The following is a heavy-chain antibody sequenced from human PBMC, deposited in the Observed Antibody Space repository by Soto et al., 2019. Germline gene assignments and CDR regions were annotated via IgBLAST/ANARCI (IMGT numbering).Heavy chain of an antibody. CDR2: IIPIFGTA. Sequence: RASVKVSCKASGCTFSSYAISWVRQAPGQGLEWMGGIIPIFGTANYAQKFQGRVTITADESTSTAYMELSSLRSEDTAVYYCARQNYYDSSGYYPPWGQGTLVTVSS. CDR1: GCTFSSYA. CDR3: ARQNYYDSSGYYPP. J-gene: IGHJ5*02. D-gene: IGHD3-22*01. V-gene: IGHV1-69*13.